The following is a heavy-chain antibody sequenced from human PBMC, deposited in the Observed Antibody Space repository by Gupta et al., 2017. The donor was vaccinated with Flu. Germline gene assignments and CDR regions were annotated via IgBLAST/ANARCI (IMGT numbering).Heavy chain of an antibody. D-gene: IGHD3-22*01. Sequence: QVQLQESGPGLVKPSQPLYLTCSVSGASISSGSHYWSWIRQPAGRGLEWIGRIYTSGITNSNPSRNRRVTISVDTSTNHVSLRLTSVNDADQAVYYCAGEGYYEAGITSYFNS. CDR2: IYTSGIT. J-gene: IGHJ5*01. CDR3: AGEGYYEAGITSYFNS. CDR1: GASISSGSHY. V-gene: IGHV4-61*02.